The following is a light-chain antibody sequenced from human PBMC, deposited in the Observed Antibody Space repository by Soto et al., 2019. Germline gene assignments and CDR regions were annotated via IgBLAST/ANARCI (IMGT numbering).Light chain of an antibody. V-gene: IGKV4-1*01. Sequence: DIVMTQSPDSLAVSLGERATIKCKSSQSVLYSSNNKHHLAWYQQKPGQPPKLLIYWASARESGVPDRFSGSGSGTDLTLTISSLQAEDVAVYYCQQYYITPLTFGGGTKVEIK. J-gene: IGKJ4*01. CDR2: WAS. CDR3: QQYYITPLT. CDR1: QSVLYSSNNKHH.